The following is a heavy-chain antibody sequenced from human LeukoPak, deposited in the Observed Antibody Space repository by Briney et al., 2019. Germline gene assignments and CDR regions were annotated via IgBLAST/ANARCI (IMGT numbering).Heavy chain of an antibody. CDR1: GYRFNDYW. CDR2: IYVGDSDT. D-gene: IGHD3-22*01. V-gene: IGHV5-51*01. CDR3: ARRDSSGFSFED. J-gene: IGHJ4*02. Sequence: AESLKISCQGSGYRFNDYWIGWARQMPGKGLEWMGIIYVGDSDTRYSPSFQGQVTISADKSISTAYLQWSSLKASDTAMYYCARRDSSGFSFEDWGQGTLVTVSS.